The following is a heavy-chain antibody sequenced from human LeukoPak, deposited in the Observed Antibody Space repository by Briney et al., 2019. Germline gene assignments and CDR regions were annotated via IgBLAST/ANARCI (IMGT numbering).Heavy chain of an antibody. CDR1: GGSISNYY. Sequence: SETLSLTRTVSGGSISNYYWGWIRQPPGKGLEWIGSIFHSGNTHYTPSLKSRVTISVDTSKNQFSLKLSSVTAADTAVYYCASGYSGYDLGYWGQGTLVTVSS. CDR2: IFHSGNT. D-gene: IGHD5-12*01. CDR3: ASGYSGYDLGY. J-gene: IGHJ4*02. V-gene: IGHV4-39*01.